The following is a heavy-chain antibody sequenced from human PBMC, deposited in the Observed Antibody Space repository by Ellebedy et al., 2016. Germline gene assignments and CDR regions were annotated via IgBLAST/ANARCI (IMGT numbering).Heavy chain of an antibody. Sequence: SLKISCAASGFAFDDYAMHWVRQAPGKGLEWVSGISWNSGSIGYADSVKGRFTISRDNAKNSLYLQMNSLRAEDTALYYCAKDSSSWSFRYFQHWGQGTLVTVSS. D-gene: IGHD6-13*01. CDR3: AKDSSSWSFRYFQH. V-gene: IGHV3-9*01. CDR2: ISWNSGSI. J-gene: IGHJ1*01. CDR1: GFAFDDYA.